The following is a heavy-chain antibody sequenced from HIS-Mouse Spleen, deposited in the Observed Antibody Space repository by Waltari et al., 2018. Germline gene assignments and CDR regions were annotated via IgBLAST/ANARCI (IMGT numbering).Heavy chain of an antibody. CDR2: ISSSSSYI. J-gene: IGHJ4*02. V-gene: IGHV3-21*01. CDR1: GFTFRSYS. Sequence: EVQLVESGGGLVKPGGSLRLSCAASGFTFRSYSMNWVRQAPGKGLEWVSSISSSSSYIYYADSVKGRFTISRDNAKNTLYLQMNSLRAEDTAVYYCAKDRGSQFDYWGQGTLVTVSS. CDR3: AKDRGSQFDY. D-gene: IGHD1-26*01.